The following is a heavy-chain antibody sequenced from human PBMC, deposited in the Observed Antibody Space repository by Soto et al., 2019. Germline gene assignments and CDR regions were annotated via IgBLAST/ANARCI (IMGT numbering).Heavy chain of an antibody. J-gene: IGHJ4*02. D-gene: IGHD3-10*01. V-gene: IGHV4-31*03. CDR2: IYYTETT. CDR1: GASISSGGYY. Sequence: QVQLQESGPGLVKPSETLSLTCSVSGASISSGGYYWSWIRQHPEKGLEWIGYIYYTETTFYNPSLKSRLILSVDTSGNQISLELTSVTAADTAVYFCARASRHGSGTIYFDIWGQGTLVTVSS. CDR3: ARASRHGSGTIYFDI.